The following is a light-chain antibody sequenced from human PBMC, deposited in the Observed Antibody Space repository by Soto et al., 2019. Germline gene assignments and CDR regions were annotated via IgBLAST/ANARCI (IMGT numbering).Light chain of an antibody. CDR2: KAS. V-gene: IGKV1-5*03. Sequence: DIQMTQSPSTLSASVGDRVTITCRASQTISSWLAWYQQKPGKAPKLLIYKASTLKSGVPSRFSGSGSGTEFALAISSLQPEDFATYYCQQLITYPQTFGQGSMV. J-gene: IGKJ1*01. CDR1: QTISSW. CDR3: QQLITYPQT.